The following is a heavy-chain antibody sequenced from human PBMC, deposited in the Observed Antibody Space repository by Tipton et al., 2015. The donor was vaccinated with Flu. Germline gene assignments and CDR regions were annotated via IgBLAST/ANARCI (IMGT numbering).Heavy chain of an antibody. CDR3: ASLGSMDA. CDR2: IYMGGRT. Sequence: TLSLTCTVSGGSISRGSYYWNWIRQPAGKGLEWIGRIYMGGRTNYNPSLKSRVTMSLDTSKNQFSLKLNSVTAADTAVYYCASLGSMDAWGQGTTVTVSS. V-gene: IGHV4-61*02. J-gene: IGHJ6*02. CDR1: GGSISRGSYY.